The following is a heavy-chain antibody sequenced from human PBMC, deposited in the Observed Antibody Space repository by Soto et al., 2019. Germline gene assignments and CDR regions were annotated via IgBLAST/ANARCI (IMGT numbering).Heavy chain of an antibody. D-gene: IGHD4-17*01. Sequence: QAHLVQSGPEVKKPGASVKVSCKGSGYIFTSYGIAWVRQAPGQGLEWMGWISAHNGNTEYAQKFQGRVTVTRDTSTRTAYLDLMSLRSDDTALDYWARGRYGDYWGQGALVNVSS. CDR2: ISAHNGNT. J-gene: IGHJ4*02. CDR1: GYIFTSYG. V-gene: IGHV1-18*01. CDR3: ARGRYGDY.